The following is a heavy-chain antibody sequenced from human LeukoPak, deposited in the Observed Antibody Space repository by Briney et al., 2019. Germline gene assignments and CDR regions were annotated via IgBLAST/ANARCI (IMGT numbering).Heavy chain of an antibody. V-gene: IGHV3-30*03. Sequence: GRSLRLSCAASGFDFSRYGMHWVRQTPGKGLEWLTTISHDGSREFYADSVRGRFNVSRDNSMNTLNLQMNSLRPEDTAVYFCASSHAVAYAMDVWGQGTTVVVSS. CDR1: GFDFSRYG. D-gene: IGHD4-23*01. CDR3: ASSHAVAYAMDV. CDR2: ISHDGSRE. J-gene: IGHJ6*02.